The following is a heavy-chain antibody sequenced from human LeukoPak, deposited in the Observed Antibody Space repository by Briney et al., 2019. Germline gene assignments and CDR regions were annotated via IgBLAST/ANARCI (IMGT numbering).Heavy chain of an antibody. CDR2: IIPILGIA. Sequence: SVKVSCKASGYTFTGYYMHWVRQAPGQGLEWMGRIIPILGIANYAQKFQGRVTITADKSTSTAYMELSSLRSEDTAVYYCASTAINDYGDYGHDAFDIWGQGTMVTVSS. CDR3: ASTAINDYGDYGHDAFDI. D-gene: IGHD4-17*01. V-gene: IGHV1-69*02. CDR1: GYTFTGYY. J-gene: IGHJ3*02.